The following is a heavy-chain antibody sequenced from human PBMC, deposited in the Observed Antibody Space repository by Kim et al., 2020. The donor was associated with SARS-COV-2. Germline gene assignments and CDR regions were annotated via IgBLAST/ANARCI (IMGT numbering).Heavy chain of an antibody. J-gene: IGHJ4*02. V-gene: IGHV4-39*01. CDR1: GGSISSSSYY. Sequence: SETLSLTCTVSGGSISSSSYYWGWIRQPPGKGLEWIGSIYYSGSTYYNPSLKSRVTISVDTSKNQFSLKLSSVTAADTAVYYCARHGPYCTNGVCFLEYWGQGTLVTVSS. D-gene: IGHD2-8*01. CDR2: IYYSGST. CDR3: ARHGPYCTNGVCFLEY.